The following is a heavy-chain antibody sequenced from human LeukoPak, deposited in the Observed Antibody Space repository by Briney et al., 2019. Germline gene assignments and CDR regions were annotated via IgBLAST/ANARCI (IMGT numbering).Heavy chain of an antibody. CDR1: KFTFNNYA. D-gene: IGHD3-10*01. CDR2: ISGSGDNM. Sequence: GGSLRLSCLASKFTFNNYAMTWVRQAPGKGLEWVSSISGSGDNMDYADSVKGRFTISRDNSENTLYLQMNSLRAEDTAVYYCARDPYYYGSGPPNWFDPWGQGTLVTVSS. J-gene: IGHJ5*02. V-gene: IGHV3-23*01. CDR3: ARDPYYYGSGPPNWFDP.